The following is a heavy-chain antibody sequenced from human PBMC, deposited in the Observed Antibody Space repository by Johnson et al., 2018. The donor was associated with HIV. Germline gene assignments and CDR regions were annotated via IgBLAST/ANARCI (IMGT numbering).Heavy chain of an antibody. D-gene: IGHD1-1*01. CDR3: ARVWRNEGRNGFDI. J-gene: IGHJ3*02. Sequence: QVQLVESGGGLVKPVGSLRLSCAASGFIFSDYYMSWIRQAPGQGLEWVSYISISGSTIQYADSVKRRFTISRNNAKNSLYLQMNSLRAEYTAVYYCARVWRNEGRNGFDIWGQGTMVTVSS. CDR1: GFIFSDYY. V-gene: IGHV3-11*04. CDR2: ISISGSTI.